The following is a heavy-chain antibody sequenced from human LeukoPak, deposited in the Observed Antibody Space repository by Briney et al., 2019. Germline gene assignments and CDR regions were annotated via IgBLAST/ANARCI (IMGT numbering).Heavy chain of an antibody. V-gene: IGHV4-39*01. CDR2: IYYSGST. J-gene: IGHJ4*02. CDR1: GGSITRNSYY. Sequence: SETLSLTCTVSGGSITRNSYYWAWIRQPPGKGLEWIGTIYYSGSTYYSPSLKSRVTISVDTPKSQFSLRLSSVTASDTAVYSCARHLYYCTSTSCYSLFDYWGQGTLVTVSS. D-gene: IGHD2-2*01. CDR3: ARHLYYCTSTSCYSLFDY.